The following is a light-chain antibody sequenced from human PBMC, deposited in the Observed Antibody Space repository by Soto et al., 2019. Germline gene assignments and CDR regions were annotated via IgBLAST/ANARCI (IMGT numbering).Light chain of an antibody. V-gene: IGKV3-11*01. J-gene: IGKJ4*01. CDR1: QSVSSY. CDR3: QQRSNWPST. CDR2: DAS. Sequence: EIVLTQSPATLSLSPGDRATLSCRASQSVSSYLAWYQQKPGQAPRLLIYDASNRATGIPARFSGSGSGTDFTLMITCLEPEDFAVYYCQQRSNWPSTFGGGTTVEIK.